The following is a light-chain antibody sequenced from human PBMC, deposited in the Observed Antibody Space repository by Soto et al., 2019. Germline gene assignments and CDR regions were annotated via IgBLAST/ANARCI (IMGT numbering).Light chain of an antibody. CDR2: DAA. Sequence: EVVLTQSPGTLSLSPGERVTLSCRASQTVTNDYLAWYQQKAGQAPRLLIYDAATRATGVPDRFSGRGSGPEYTLTITGLEPEDFEGYSCQQYGFSPNRFGQGTRLEI. CDR1: QTVTNDY. J-gene: IGKJ5*01. V-gene: IGKV3-20*01. CDR3: QQYGFSPNR.